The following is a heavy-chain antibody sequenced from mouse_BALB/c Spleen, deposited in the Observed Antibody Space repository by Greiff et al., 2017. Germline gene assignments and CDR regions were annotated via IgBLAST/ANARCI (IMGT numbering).Heavy chain of an antibody. D-gene: IGHD2-2*01. Sequence: LKQPGSELVRPGASVKLSCKASGYTFTSYWMHWVKQRPGQGLEWIGNIYPGSGSTNYDEKFKSKATLTVDTSSSTAYMQLSSLTSEDSAVYYCTRSYGYPMDYWGQGTSVTVSS. CDR1: GYTFTSYW. CDR3: TRSYGYPMDY. CDR2: IYPGSGST. J-gene: IGHJ4*01. V-gene: IGHV1S22*01.